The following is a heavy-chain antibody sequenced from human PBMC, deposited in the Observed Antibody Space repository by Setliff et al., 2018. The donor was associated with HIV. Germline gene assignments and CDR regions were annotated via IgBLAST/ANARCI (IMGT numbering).Heavy chain of an antibody. D-gene: IGHD3-3*01. Sequence: GESLKISCAVSGFTFSSYGMHWVRQAPGKGLEWVAVIWYDGTNKYYADSVKGRFTISRDNSKNTLYLQMNSLRAEDTAVYYCAKATRDYDFWSDNRGDYFDYWGQGTLVTVSS. CDR1: GFTFSSYG. J-gene: IGHJ4*02. CDR3: AKATRDYDFWSDNRGDYFDY. V-gene: IGHV3-30*02. CDR2: IWYDGTNK.